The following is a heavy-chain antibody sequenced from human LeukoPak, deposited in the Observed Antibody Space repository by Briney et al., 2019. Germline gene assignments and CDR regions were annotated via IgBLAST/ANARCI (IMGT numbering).Heavy chain of an antibody. CDR2: INPNSGGT. V-gene: IGHV1-2*02. J-gene: IGHJ4*02. CDR3: ARDLLHESFDY. CDR1: GYTFTDYY. Sequence: ASVKVSCKASGYTFTDYYILWVRQAPGQGLEWMGWINPNSGGTDYVQRFQGRVTMTRDTSITTAYMEVSRLRSDDTALYYCARDLLHESFDYWGQGTLVTVSS.